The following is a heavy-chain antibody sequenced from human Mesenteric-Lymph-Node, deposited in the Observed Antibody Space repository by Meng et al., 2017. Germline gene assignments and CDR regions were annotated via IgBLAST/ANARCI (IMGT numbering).Heavy chain of an antibody. CDR1: GGSISSGEYY. CDR3: ARDLGVATSIAGFVY. D-gene: IGHD5-12*01. Sequence: QVQLQESGPGLVKPAQTLSRSCTDSGGSISSGEYYWSWIRQPPGKGLEWIGYIYYSGSTYYNPSLKSRVTISVDTSKNQFSLRLSSVTAADTAVYYCARDLGVATSIAGFVYWGQGTLVTVSS. J-gene: IGHJ4*02. V-gene: IGHV4-30-4*01. CDR2: IYYSGST.